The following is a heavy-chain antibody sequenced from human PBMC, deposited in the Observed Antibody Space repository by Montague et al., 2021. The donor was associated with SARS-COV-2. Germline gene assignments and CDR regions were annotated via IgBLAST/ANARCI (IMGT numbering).Heavy chain of an antibody. CDR2: SYWNDDE. D-gene: IGHD4-17*01. V-gene: IGHV2-5*04. CDR1: GFSPRTGGVG. CDR3: AYFSTTVSTGYFAP. J-gene: IGHJ5*02. Sequence: PALVKPTQTLTLTCSFSGFSPRTGGVGVGWFRQPPEKALEWLALSYWNDDERYTPSLRTRLTITKDIPNNQLALIMTNMDPVDTGPYYCAYFSTTVSTGYFAPLGPGHRVTVSS.